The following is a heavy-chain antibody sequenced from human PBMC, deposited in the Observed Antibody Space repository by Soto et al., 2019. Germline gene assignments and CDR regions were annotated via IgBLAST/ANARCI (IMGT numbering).Heavy chain of an antibody. CDR2: ISYDGSNK. V-gene: IGHV3-30*18. CDR3: AKGHDYGMDV. CDR1: GFTFSSYG. J-gene: IGHJ6*02. Sequence: QVQLVESGGGVVQPGRSLRLSCAASGFTFSSYGMHWVRQAPGKGLEWVAVISYDGSNKYYADSVKGRFTISRDNSKNTLYLQMNSLRAEDTAVYYCAKGHDYGMDVWGQGTTVTVSS.